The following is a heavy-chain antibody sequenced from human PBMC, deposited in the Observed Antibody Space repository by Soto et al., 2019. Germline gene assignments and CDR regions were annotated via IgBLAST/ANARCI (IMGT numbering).Heavy chain of an antibody. CDR1: GLTFSGSA. Sequence: EVQLVESGGGLVQPGGSLILSCAVSGLTFSGSAWHWVRQASGKGLEWIGRIRTRANRYATTYAASVEGRFTISRDDSTNTAYLQMSGLRTEDTAVYYCGTNLAVPGTDFWGQGALVTVSS. CDR2: IRTRANRYAT. D-gene: IGHD6-19*01. V-gene: IGHV3-73*02. CDR3: GTNLAVPGTDF. J-gene: IGHJ4*02.